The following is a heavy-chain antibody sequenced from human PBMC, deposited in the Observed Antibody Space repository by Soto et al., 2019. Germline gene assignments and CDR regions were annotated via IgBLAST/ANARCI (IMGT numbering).Heavy chain of an antibody. V-gene: IGHV1-2*02. CDR2: INPNSGGT. CDR3: ARAAAVTESGYLSGLDV. Sequence: QVNLVQSGAEVKKPGASVRVSCKASGYTCTDYYIHWVRQAPRQGLERMGWINPNSGGTNYAQKFQGRVTMTKDTSVSTAYMDQSRLPSPDTAVYYCARAAAVTESGYLSGLDVWGQGTTVT. CDR1: GYTCTDYY. D-gene: IGHD1-26*01. J-gene: IGHJ6*02.